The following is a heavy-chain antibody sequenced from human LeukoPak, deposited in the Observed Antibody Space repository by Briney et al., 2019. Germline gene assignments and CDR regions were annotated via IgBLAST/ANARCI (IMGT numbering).Heavy chain of an antibody. J-gene: IGHJ4*02. V-gene: IGHV1-2*02. D-gene: IGHD3-22*01. CDR3: ARVTYDRSGYYNGIPY. Sequence: GASVKGSCKASGYTFTGYFIHWVRQAPGQGLEWMGWINPSSGATNYAQNVQGRVTLTREMSISTAYMEVSRLLSDDTAVYYCARVTYDRSGYYNGIPYWGQGTLVIVSS. CDR2: INPSSGAT. CDR1: GYTFTGYF.